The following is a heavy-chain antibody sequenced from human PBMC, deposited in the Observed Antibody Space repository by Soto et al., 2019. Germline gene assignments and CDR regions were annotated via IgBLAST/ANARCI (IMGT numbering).Heavy chain of an antibody. CDR2: IIRIFGTA. CDR1: GDTFSNYA. V-gene: IGHV1-69*12. J-gene: IGHJ6*02. Sequence: QVQLVQSGAEVKKPGSSVKVSCRAFGDTFSNYAFSWVRQAPGQRLEWMGGIIRIFGTANYAEKFQGRVTITADESTSTAYVELSSLRTEDTAVSYCARARYDFWSGQDAANFFYYGMDVWGQGTTVTVSS. CDR3: ARARYDFWSGQDAANFFYYGMDV. D-gene: IGHD3-3*01.